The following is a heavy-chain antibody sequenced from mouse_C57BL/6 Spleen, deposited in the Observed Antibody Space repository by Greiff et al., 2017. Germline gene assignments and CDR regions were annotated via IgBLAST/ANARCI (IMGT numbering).Heavy chain of an antibody. CDR1: GYSITSGYY. CDR3: ARGRSSGYNFDC. D-gene: IGHD3-2*02. CDR2: ISYDGSN. Sequence: EVKLEESGPGLVKPSQSLTLTCSVTGYSITSGYYWNWIRQFPGNKLEWMGYISYDGSNNYNPSLKNRISITRDTSKNQFFLKLNSVTTEDTATYYCARGRSSGYNFDCWGQGATLTVAS. V-gene: IGHV3-6*01. J-gene: IGHJ2*01.